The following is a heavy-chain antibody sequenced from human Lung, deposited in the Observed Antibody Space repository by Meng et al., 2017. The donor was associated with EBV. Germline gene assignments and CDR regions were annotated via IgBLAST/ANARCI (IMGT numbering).Heavy chain of an antibody. CDR3: ARASTSWSLGY. J-gene: IGHJ4*02. D-gene: IGHD6-13*01. Sequence: QVQLVQAGAEVKKPGASVKVSCKASGYTFNRFAIHWVRQAPGQRLEWMGWINTGNGNIQYSQKFQARVTITIDTSATTAYMELNRLTSEDTAVYHCARASTSWSLGYWGQGTLVTVSS. CDR2: INTGNGNI. V-gene: IGHV1-3*04. CDR1: GYTFNRFA.